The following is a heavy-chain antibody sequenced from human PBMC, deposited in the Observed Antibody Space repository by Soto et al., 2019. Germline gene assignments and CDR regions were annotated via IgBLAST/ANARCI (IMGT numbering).Heavy chain of an antibody. V-gene: IGHV1-58*01. D-gene: IGHD2-8*01. CDR3: AAGGYCTNGVCYTDYYYYGMDV. J-gene: IGHJ6*02. CDR1: GFTFTSSA. Sequence: SVKVSCKASGFTFTSSAVQWVRQARGQRLEWIGWIVVGSGNTNYAQKFQERVTITRDMSTSTAYMELSSLRSEDTAVYYCAAGGYCTNGVCYTDYYYYGMDVWGQGTTVTVSS. CDR2: IVVGSGNT.